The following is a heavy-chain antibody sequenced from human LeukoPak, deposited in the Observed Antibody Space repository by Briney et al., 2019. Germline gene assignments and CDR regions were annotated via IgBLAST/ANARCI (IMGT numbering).Heavy chain of an antibody. Sequence: PGGTLRLSCAASGFTFSSSGMSWVRQAPGKGLEWVSAISGSGGSTNYADSVKGRFTFSRANSKNTLYLQMNSLRAEDTAVYYCAKGSSGYSVIVYWGQGTLVTVSS. CDR3: AKGSSGYSVIVY. J-gene: IGHJ4*02. D-gene: IGHD3-22*01. V-gene: IGHV3-23*01. CDR2: ISGSGGST. CDR1: GFTFSSSG.